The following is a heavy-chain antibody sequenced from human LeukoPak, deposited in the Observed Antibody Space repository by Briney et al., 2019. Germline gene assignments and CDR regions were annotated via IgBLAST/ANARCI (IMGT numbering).Heavy chain of an antibody. J-gene: IGHJ5*02. CDR3: ARGWITKGWFDP. CDR2: IYYSGST. CDR1: GGSISSYY. D-gene: IGHD3-10*01. V-gene: IGHV4-59*01. Sequence: SETLSLTCTVSGGSISSYYWSWIRQPPGKGLEWIGYIYYSGSTNYNPSLKSRVTISVDTSKNQFSLKLSSVTAADTAVYYCARGWITKGWFDPWGQGTLVTVSS.